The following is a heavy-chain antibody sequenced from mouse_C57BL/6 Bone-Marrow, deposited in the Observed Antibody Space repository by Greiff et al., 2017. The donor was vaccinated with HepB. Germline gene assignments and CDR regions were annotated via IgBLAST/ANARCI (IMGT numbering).Heavy chain of an antibody. CDR3: AREAGYAMDY. CDR2: IHPNSGST. CDR1: GYTFTSYW. Sequence: VQLQQPGAELVKPGASVKLSCKASGYTFTSYWMHWVKQRPGQGLEWIGMIHPNSGSTNYNEKFKSKATLTVDKSSSAAYMQLSNLTSEDSAVYYCAREAGYAMDYWGQGTSVTVSS. V-gene: IGHV1-64*01. J-gene: IGHJ4*01.